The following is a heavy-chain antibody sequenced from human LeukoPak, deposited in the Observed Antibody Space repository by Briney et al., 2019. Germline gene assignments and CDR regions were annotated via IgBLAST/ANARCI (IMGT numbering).Heavy chain of an antibody. J-gene: IGHJ4*02. CDR1: GYTFTGYY. CDR3: ARGAHSGTYFLTDY. V-gene: IGHV1-2*02. D-gene: IGHD1-26*01. CDR2: LNPDSGGT. Sequence: ASVKVSCKASGYTFTGYYMHWVRQAPGQGPEWMGWLNPDSGGTNYAQKFQARVTMTRDTSITTAYMELRRLTSDDTAVYYCARGAHSGTYFLTDYWGQGTLVTVSS.